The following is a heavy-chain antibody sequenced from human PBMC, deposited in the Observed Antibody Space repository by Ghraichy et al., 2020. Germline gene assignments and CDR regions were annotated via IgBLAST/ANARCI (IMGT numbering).Heavy chain of an antibody. V-gene: IGHV4-59*08. Sequence: SETLSLTCTVSGGSISSYYWSWIRQPPGKGLEWIGYIYYSGSTNYNPSLKSRITISVDTSKNQFSLKLRSVTAVDTAVYFCARQGITGTGGVVVWFDHWGQGTLVTVSS. CDR1: GGSISSYY. CDR2: IYYSGST. D-gene: IGHD1-20*01. J-gene: IGHJ5*02. CDR3: ARQGITGTGGVVVWFDH.